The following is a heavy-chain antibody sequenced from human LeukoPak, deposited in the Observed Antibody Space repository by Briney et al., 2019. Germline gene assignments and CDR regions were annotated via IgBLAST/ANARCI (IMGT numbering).Heavy chain of an antibody. Sequence: SETLSLTCTVSGYSSSSGYYWGWIRQPPGKGLEWIGSIYHSGSTYYNPSLKSRVTISVDTSKNQFSLKLSSVTAADTAVYYCASLPAKRYSSGLYFDYWGQGTLVTVSS. CDR1: GYSSSSGYY. J-gene: IGHJ4*02. CDR3: ASLPAKRYSSGLYFDY. V-gene: IGHV4-38-2*02. D-gene: IGHD6-19*01. CDR2: IYHSGST.